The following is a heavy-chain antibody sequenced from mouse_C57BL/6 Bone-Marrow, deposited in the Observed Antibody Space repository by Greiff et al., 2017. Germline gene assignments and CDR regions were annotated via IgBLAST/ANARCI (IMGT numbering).Heavy chain of an antibody. J-gene: IGHJ4*01. D-gene: IGHD2-1*01. V-gene: IGHV5-4*01. CDR1: GFTFSSYA. Sequence: EVKLMESGGGLVKPGGSLKLSCAASGFTFSSYAMSWVRQTPEKRLEWVATISDGGSYTYYPDNVKGRFTISRDNAKNNLYLQMSHLKSEDTAMYYCARDRGNYEREDYAMDYGGQGTSVTVSS. CDR2: ISDGGSYT. CDR3: ARDRGNYEREDYAMDY.